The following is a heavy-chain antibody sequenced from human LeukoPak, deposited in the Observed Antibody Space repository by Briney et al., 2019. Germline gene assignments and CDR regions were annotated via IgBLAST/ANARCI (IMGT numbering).Heavy chain of an antibody. CDR1: EFTFSTYS. CDR3: ARDSSVVAPAYYLNY. D-gene: IGHD2-2*01. V-gene: IGHV3-30*03. Sequence: GGSLRLSCAASEFTFSTYSMHWVRQAPGKGLEWVAVISYDGSDKYYADSVTGRFTISRDNSKNTLYLQMNSLRAEDTAVYYCARDSSVVAPAYYLNYWGQGILVTVSS. CDR2: ISYDGSDK. J-gene: IGHJ4*02.